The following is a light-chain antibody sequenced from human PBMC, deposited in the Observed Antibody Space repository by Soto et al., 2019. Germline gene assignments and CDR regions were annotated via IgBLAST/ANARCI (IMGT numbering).Light chain of an antibody. Sequence: QSVLTQPPSASGSPGQSVTISCTGTINDVGGYNYVSWYQQLPGKAPKLMIYEVSKRPSGVPDRFSGSKSGNTASLPVSGLQAEDEADYYCSSYAGSNNLGVFGGGTKLTVL. CDR3: SSYAGSNNLGV. CDR2: EVS. J-gene: IGLJ3*02. CDR1: INDVGGYNY. V-gene: IGLV2-8*01.